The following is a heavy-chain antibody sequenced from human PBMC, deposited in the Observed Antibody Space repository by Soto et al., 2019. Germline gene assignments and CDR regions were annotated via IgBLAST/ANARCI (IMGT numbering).Heavy chain of an antibody. D-gene: IGHD1-26*01. J-gene: IGHJ6*03. Sequence: GGSLRLSCVASGFTFSPYTMIWVRQAPGKGLEWVSSITGSSTSKWYADSVKGRFTISSDNAENSLYLQLNSLRAEDTAVYYCARERGHYYMDVWGKGTTVTVSS. V-gene: IGHV3-21*01. CDR3: ARERGHYYMDV. CDR1: GFTFSPYT. CDR2: ITGSSTSK.